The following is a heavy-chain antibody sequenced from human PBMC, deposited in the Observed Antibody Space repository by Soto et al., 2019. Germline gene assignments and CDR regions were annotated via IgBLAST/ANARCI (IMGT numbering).Heavy chain of an antibody. CDR3: ARDYGSSWPIDY. CDR2: ISHDGSNK. D-gene: IGHD6-13*01. Sequence: QVQLVESGGGVVQPGRSLRLSCAASGFSFSSYVMHWVRQAPGKGLEWMAIISHDGSNKYYADSVKGRFTISRDNSKNMVYLQMNSLRAEDTAVYYCARDYGSSWPIDYWGQGTLVTVSS. V-gene: IGHV3-30-3*01. J-gene: IGHJ4*02. CDR1: GFSFSSYV.